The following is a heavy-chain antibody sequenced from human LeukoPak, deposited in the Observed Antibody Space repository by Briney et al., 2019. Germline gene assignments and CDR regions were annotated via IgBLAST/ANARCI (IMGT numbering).Heavy chain of an antibody. V-gene: IGHV4-59*07. J-gene: IGHJ5*02. CDR3: ARVAYYYGSGSYFGWFDP. CDR2: IYYSGST. Sequence: SDTLSLTCTVSGGSISSYYWSWIRQPPGKGLEWIGYIYYSGSTNYNPSLKSRVTISVDTSKNQFSLKLSSVTAADTAVYYCARVAYYYGSGSYFGWFDPWGQGTLVTVSS. D-gene: IGHD3-10*01. CDR1: GGSISSYY.